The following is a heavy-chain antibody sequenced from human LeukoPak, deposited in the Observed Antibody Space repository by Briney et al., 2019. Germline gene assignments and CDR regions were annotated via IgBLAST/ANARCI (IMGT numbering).Heavy chain of an antibody. CDR3: AASYTTYYYDRSGYYPIDY. CDR2: INRSGST. Sequence: SETLSLTCAVYGGSFSGYYWSWIRQPPGKGLEWVWEINRSGSTNYNPSLKSRVTISVDKSKNQFSLKLSAATAADTAVYYCAASYTTYYYDRSGYYPIDYWGQGTLVTVSS. CDR1: GGSFSGYY. D-gene: IGHD3-22*01. V-gene: IGHV4-34*01. J-gene: IGHJ4*02.